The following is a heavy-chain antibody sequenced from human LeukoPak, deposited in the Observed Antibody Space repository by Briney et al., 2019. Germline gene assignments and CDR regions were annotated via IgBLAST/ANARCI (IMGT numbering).Heavy chain of an antibody. CDR3: AKPATYYDILTGYAN. D-gene: IGHD3-9*01. Sequence: GGSLRRSCVASGFTFSNYAMSWVRQAPGKGLEWVSAISASGAATKYADSVKGRFTISRDNSKNTLFLQMDSLRAEDTAVYYCAKPATYYDILTGYANWRQGTLVTVSS. V-gene: IGHV3-23*01. J-gene: IGHJ4*02. CDR2: ISASGAAT. CDR1: GFTFSNYA.